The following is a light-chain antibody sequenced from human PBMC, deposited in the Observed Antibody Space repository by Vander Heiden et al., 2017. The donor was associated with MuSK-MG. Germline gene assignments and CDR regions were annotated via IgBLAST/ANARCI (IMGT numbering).Light chain of an antibody. CDR2: DAS. J-gene: IGKJ1*01. CDR3: QQDNSYSRT. V-gene: IGKV1-5*01. CDR1: QSISSW. Sequence: DIQMTHAPSTLSASVGDRVTITCRASQSISSWLAWYQQKPGKAPRLLIYDASSLESGVPSRFSGSVSGTEFTLTISSLQTDDFATYYCQQDNSYSRTFGQGTKVEIK.